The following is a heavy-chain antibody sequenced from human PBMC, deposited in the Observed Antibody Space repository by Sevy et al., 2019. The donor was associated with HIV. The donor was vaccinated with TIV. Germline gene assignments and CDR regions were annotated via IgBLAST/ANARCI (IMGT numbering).Heavy chain of an antibody. V-gene: IGHV1-2*02. J-gene: IGHJ6*02. CDR1: GYTFTGYY. Sequence: ASVKVSCKASGYTFTGYYMHWVRQAPGQGLEWMGWINPNSGGTNYAQKFQGRVTMTRDTSISTAYTELGRLRSDDTAVYYCARGPMVAATGLYYYYYGMDVWGQGTTVTVSS. D-gene: IGHD2-15*01. CDR3: ARGPMVAATGLYYYYYGMDV. CDR2: INPNSGGT.